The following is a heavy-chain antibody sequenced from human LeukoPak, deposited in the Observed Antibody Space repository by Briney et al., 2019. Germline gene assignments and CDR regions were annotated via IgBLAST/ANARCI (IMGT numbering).Heavy chain of an antibody. CDR1: GGSISSYY. V-gene: IGHV4-59*01. D-gene: IGHD6-19*01. Sequence: LGTLSLTCTVSGGSISSYYWSWIRPPPGKGLEGVGYIYYSGTTNYNPSLKSGVTISVDTSKNQFSLKLNSVTAADTDDDYFARGTSSGWYGFDSWGQGAMVTVSS. J-gene: IGHJ4*02. CDR3: ARGTSSGWYGFDS. CDR2: IYYSGTT.